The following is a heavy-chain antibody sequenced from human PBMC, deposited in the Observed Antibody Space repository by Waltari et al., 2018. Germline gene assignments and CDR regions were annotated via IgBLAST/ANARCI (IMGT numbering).Heavy chain of an antibody. CDR3: ARGNGDFNFDY. CDR1: GGSFSGYY. D-gene: IGHD4-17*01. Sequence: QVQLQQWGAGLLKPSETLSLTCAVYGGSFSGYYWSWIRQPPGKGLEWIGEINHSGSTNYNPSLKSRVTISVDTSKNQFSLKLSSVTAADTVVYYCARGNGDFNFDYWGQGTLVTVSS. J-gene: IGHJ4*02. V-gene: IGHV4-34*01. CDR2: INHSGST.